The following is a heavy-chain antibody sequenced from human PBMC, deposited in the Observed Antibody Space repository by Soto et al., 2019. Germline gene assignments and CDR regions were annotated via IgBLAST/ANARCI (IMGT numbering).Heavy chain of an antibody. CDR3: AHTVVAGLGYYFDY. J-gene: IGHJ4*02. CDR2: IYWDDDK. D-gene: IGHD6-19*01. Sequence: QSTLKESGPTLVKPTQTLTLTCSFSGFSLSTTRVGVGWIRQPPGKALEWLALIYWDDDKRYSPSLKSRLTITKDTSKNRVVLTMTNMDPVDTATYYCAHTVVAGLGYYFDYWGQGTLVTVSS. V-gene: IGHV2-5*02. CDR1: GFSLSTTRVG.